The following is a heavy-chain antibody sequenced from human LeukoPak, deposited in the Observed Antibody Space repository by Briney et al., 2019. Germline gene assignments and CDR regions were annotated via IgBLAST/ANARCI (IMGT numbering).Heavy chain of an antibody. D-gene: IGHD4-17*01. CDR3: ARGGGVTTYAFDI. CDR2: ISSSGAST. V-gene: IGHV3-23*01. Sequence: GGSLRLSCAASGFTFSSYAMGWVRQAPGKGLEWVSAISSSGASTYYADSVKGRFTISRDNSKNTLYLQMNSLRAEDTAVYYCARGGGVTTYAFDIWGQGTMVTVSS. J-gene: IGHJ3*02. CDR1: GFTFSSYA.